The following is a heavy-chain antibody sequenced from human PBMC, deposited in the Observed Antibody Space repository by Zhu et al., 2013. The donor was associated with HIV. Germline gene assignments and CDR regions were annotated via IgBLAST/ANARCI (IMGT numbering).Heavy chain of an antibody. D-gene: IGHD1-1*01. CDR3: ARVPRMLGTPHD. CDR2: INPNNGAT. J-gene: IGHJ4*02. V-gene: IGHV1-2*02. Sequence: VRLVQSGAEVKKPGASVNIFCKASGYPFISYYMHWVRQAPGQGLEWVGYINPNNGATNYAQKFQDRVTMARDTSVNTVYLDFHSLRFDDTAIYYCARVPRMLGTPHDWGQGSLDHRLL. CDR1: GYPFISYY.